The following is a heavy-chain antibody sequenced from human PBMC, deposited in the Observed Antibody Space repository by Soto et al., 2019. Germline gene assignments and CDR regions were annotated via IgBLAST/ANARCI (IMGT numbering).Heavy chain of an antibody. CDR1: GFTFSSYA. CDR3: ANTPTAEYSSSWYPWFDP. D-gene: IGHD6-13*01. J-gene: IGHJ5*02. V-gene: IGHV3-23*01. CDR2: ISGSGGST. Sequence: EVQLLESGGGLVQPGGSLRLSCAASGFTFSSYAMSWVRQAPGQGLEWVSAISGSGGSTYYADSVKGRFTISRDNSKNTLDLPMNSLRAEDTAVYYCANTPTAEYSSSWYPWFDPWGQGTLVTVSS.